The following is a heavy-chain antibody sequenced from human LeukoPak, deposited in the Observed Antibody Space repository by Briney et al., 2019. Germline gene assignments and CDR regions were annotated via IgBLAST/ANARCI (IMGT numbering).Heavy chain of an antibody. CDR1: GGSISSYY. Sequence: SETLSLTCTVSGGSISSYYWSWIRQPPGKGLEWIGYIYYSGSTNYNPSLKSRVTISVDTSKNQFSLKLSSVTAADTAVYYCARYTDAGVVALNAFDIWGQGTMVTVSS. D-gene: IGHD2-15*01. CDR2: IYYSGST. CDR3: ARYTDAGVVALNAFDI. V-gene: IGHV4-59*08. J-gene: IGHJ3*02.